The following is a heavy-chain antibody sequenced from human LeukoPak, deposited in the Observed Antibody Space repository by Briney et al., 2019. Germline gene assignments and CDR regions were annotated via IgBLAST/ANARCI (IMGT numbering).Heavy chain of an antibody. CDR1: GITLSNYG. Sequence: GGSPRLSCAVSGITLSNYGMSWVRQAPGKGLEWVAGVSDSGGRTNYADSVKGRFTISRDNSKNTLYLQMNSLRAEDTAVYFCAKRGVVIRVILVGFHKEAYYFDSWGQGVVVTVSS. J-gene: IGHJ4*02. CDR3: AKRGVVIRVILVGFHKEAYYFDS. V-gene: IGHV3-23*01. D-gene: IGHD3-10*01. CDR2: VSDSGGRT.